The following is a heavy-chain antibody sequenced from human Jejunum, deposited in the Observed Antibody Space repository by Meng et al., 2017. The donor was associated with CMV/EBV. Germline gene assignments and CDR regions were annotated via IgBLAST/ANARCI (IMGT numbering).Heavy chain of an antibody. Sequence: YWFGWVRHIPGPGLASMGFFSPDDSDTRSTPSLQGQVTISADTSISTAYLQWTSLKASDTAVYYCVKLSGEGYSLDNYGMDVWGQGTTVTVSS. J-gene: IGHJ6*02. CDR1: YW. V-gene: IGHV5-51*01. CDR2: FSPDDSDT. CDR3: VKLSGEGYSLDNYGMDV. D-gene: IGHD1-1*01.